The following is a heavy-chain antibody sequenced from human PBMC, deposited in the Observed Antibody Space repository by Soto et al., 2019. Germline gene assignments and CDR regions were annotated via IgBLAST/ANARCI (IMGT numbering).Heavy chain of an antibody. CDR2: ISDSGDTT. D-gene: IGHD3-16*02. J-gene: IGHJ6*02. CDR1: GFTFSNFA. V-gene: IGHV3-23*01. CDR3: AKTPFGYHDYVWGSCRQMDV. Sequence: GGSLRLSCAASGFTFSNFAMSWVRQAPGEGLEWVSGISDSGDTTYYADSVKGRFTISRDNSKNMLVLQMNGLRAEDTAVYYCAKTPFGYHDYVWGSCRQMDVWGQGTTVTVSS.